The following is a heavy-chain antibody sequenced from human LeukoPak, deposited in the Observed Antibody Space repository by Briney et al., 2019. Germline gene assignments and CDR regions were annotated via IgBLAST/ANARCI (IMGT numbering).Heavy chain of an antibody. Sequence: GGSLRLSCSASGFTFNSYPVHWVRQAPGKGLEYVSGISRNGGSTYYADSVKGRFTISKDNSKNTLYLQMSSLRAEDTAVYYCVKESGFMVAPNSAFDIWGQGTMVTVSS. CDR3: VKESGFMVAPNSAFDI. V-gene: IGHV3-64D*06. D-gene: IGHD4/OR15-4a*01. CDR1: GFTFNSYP. CDR2: ISRNGGST. J-gene: IGHJ3*02.